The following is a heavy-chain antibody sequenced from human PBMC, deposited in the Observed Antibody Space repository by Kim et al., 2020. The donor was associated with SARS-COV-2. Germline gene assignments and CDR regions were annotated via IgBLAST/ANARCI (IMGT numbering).Heavy chain of an antibody. D-gene: IGHD2-15*01. J-gene: IGHJ4*02. CDR3: AKDRNLYCSGGSCPFDY. CDR2: ISGSGGST. CDR1: GFTFSSYA. Sequence: GGSLRLSCAASGFTFSSYAMSWVRQAPGKGLEWVSAISGSGGSTYYADSVKGRFTISRDNSKNTLYLQMNSLRAEDTAVYYCAKDRNLYCSGGSCPFDYWGQGTLVTVSS. V-gene: IGHV3-23*01.